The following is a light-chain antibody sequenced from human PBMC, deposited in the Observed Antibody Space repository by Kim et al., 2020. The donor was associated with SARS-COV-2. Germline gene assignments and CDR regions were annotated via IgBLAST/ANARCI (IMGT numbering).Light chain of an antibody. V-gene: IGKV4-1*01. CDR3: QQYYSTPPS. J-gene: IGKJ2*03. Sequence: RATLNCKSSQTVLYNSNNQNYIAWYQQTPGQAPKLLIYWASIRESGVSDRFSGSGSETDFTLPLSSLQAEDVAFYYCQQYYSTPPSFGQGPNLEI. CDR1: QTVLYNSNNQNY. CDR2: WAS.